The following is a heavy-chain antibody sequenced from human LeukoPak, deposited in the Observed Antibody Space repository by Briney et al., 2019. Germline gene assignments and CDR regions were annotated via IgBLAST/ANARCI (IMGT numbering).Heavy chain of an antibody. CDR1: GGSISSYY. D-gene: IGHD3-3*01. CDR2: IYTSGST. V-gene: IGHV4-4*07. Sequence: SETLSLTCTVSGGSISSYYWSWIRQPAGKGLEWIGRIYTSGSTNYNPSLKSRVTISVDTSKNQFSLKLSSVTAADTAVYYCARIFTFIDAFDIWGQGTMVTVSS. J-gene: IGHJ3*02. CDR3: ARIFTFIDAFDI.